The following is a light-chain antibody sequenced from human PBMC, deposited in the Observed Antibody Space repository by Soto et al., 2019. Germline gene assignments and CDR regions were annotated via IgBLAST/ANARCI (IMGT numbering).Light chain of an antibody. CDR2: DAS. J-gene: IGKJ4*01. V-gene: IGKV1-39*01. CDR1: QSISTY. CDR3: QQTFRPPRT. Sequence: DIQMTQSPSSLSASVGQRVTITCRASQSISTYLNWYQQKPGKAPKSLIYDASRLQSGVPSRFSGGGSGTDFTLTISSLQPEDFATYYCQQTFRPPRTFGGGTKVVIK.